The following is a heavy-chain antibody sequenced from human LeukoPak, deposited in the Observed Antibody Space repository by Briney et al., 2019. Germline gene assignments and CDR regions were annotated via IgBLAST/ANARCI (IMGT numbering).Heavy chain of an antibody. V-gene: IGHV4-59*01. J-gene: IGHJ5*02. Sequence: PSETLSLTCTVSGDSLNTYYWTWIRQTPGKELEWIGFVASSGTSIYNPSLKSRVSISIDTSKNQFSLALTSVTPADTAVYYCARVVRGVVTSNWFDPWGQGTLVSVSS. CDR3: ARVVRGVVTSNWFDP. D-gene: IGHD2-21*02. CDR2: VASSGTS. CDR1: GDSLNTYY.